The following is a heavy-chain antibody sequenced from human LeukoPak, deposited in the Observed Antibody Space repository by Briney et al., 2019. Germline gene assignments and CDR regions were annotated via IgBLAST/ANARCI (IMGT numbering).Heavy chain of an antibody. CDR1: GFTFSSYG. CDR3: ASELRGYGSFGY. Sequence: GRSLRLSCAASGFTFSSYGMHWVRQAPGKGLEWVAVIWYDGSNKYYADSVKGRFTISRDNSKNTLYLQMNSLRAEDTAVYYCASELRGYGSFGYWGQGTLVTVSS. J-gene: IGHJ4*02. D-gene: IGHD4-17*01. CDR2: IWYDGSNK. V-gene: IGHV3-33*01.